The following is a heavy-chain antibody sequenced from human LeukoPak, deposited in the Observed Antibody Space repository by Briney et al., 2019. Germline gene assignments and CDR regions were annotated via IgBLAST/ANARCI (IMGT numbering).Heavy chain of an antibody. J-gene: IGHJ4*02. CDR3: ARDPYGEIFDY. CDR1: GYTFTSSD. Sequence: GASVKVSCKASGYTFTSSDINWVRQATGQGLEWMGWMNPNTGNTEYAQKFQGRVTMTSNTSISTAYMELSSLRSEDTAVYYCARDPYGEIFDYWGQGTLVTVSS. V-gene: IGHV1-8*01. CDR2: MNPNTGNT. D-gene: IGHD4-17*01.